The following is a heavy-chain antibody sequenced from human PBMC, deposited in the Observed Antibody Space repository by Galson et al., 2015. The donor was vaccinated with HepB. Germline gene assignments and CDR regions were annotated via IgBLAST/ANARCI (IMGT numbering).Heavy chain of an antibody. CDR3: ARDFSVAAALLDY. CDR1: GFTFSSYA. J-gene: IGHJ4*02. Sequence: SLRLSCAASGFTFSSYAMHWVRQAPGKGLEWVAVISYDGSNKYYADSVKGRFTISRDNSKNTLYLQMNSLRAEDTAVYYCARDFSVAAALLDYWGQGTLVTVSS. D-gene: IGHD6-13*01. CDR2: ISYDGSNK. V-gene: IGHV3-30*04.